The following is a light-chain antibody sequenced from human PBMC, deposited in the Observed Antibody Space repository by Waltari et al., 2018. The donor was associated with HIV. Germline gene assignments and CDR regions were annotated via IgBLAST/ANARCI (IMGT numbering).Light chain of an antibody. Sequence: QSALTQPASVSGSPGQSITIPCSGASTDIGASDYGSWYRQLPDRAPRLILYEVKKRPAGVSRRFSGSKSGNTASLTISGLQVEDEAVYFCSSYSTGDTLVLFGGGTRLTVL. CDR1: STDIGASDY. V-gene: IGLV2-14*01. CDR2: EVK. CDR3: SSYSTGDTLVL. J-gene: IGLJ2*01.